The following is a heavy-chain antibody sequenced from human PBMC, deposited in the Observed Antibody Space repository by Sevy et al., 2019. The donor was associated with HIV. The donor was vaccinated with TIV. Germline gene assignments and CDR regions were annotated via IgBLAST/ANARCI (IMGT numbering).Heavy chain of an antibody. CDR3: AREGKMAFDI. J-gene: IGHJ3*02. CDR2: IKQDGSEK. CDR1: GFSLSSYW. Sequence: GGSLRLSCAASGFSLSSYWMSWVRQAPGKGLEWVANIKQDGSEKYYVDSVKGRFTISRDNAKNSLYLQMNSLRAEDTAVYYCAREGKMAFDIWGQGTMVTVSS. V-gene: IGHV3-7*01.